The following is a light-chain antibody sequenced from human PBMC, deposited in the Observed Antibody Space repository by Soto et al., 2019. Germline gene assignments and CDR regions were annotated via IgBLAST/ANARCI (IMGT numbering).Light chain of an antibody. Sequence: EIVMTQSPATLSVSPGERATLSCRATQSVSSNLAWYQQKPGQAPGLLIYGTSNRDTGIPARYSGSGSGTEFTLTISSLKSEDFAVYYCQQYNKWPPYTFGQGTKMEIK. CDR1: QSVSSN. CDR2: GTS. CDR3: QQYNKWPPYT. J-gene: IGKJ2*01. V-gene: IGKV3-15*01.